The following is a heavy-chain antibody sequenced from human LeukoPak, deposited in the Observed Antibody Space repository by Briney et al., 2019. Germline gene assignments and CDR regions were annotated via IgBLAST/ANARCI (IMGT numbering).Heavy chain of an antibody. CDR2: INPSGGST. CDR3: AGDPPEYDILTGYHYYAMDV. J-gene: IGHJ6*02. V-gene: IGHV1-46*01. CDR1: GYTFTSYY. D-gene: IGHD3-9*01. Sequence: PSVKVSCKASGYTFTSYYMHWVRQAPGQGLEWMGIINPSGGSTSYAQKFQGRVTMTRDTSTSTVYMELSSLRSEDTAVYYCAGDPPEYDILTGYHYYAMDVWGQGTTVTVSS.